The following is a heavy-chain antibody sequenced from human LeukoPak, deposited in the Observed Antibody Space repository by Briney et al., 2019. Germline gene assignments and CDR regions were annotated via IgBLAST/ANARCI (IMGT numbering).Heavy chain of an antibody. Sequence: SETLSLTCTVSGGSLSSYYWSWIRQPPGKGLEWIGYIYYSGSTKYNPSLKSRVTISVDTFRNQISLDLSSVTAADTAVYYCARGAPYYYDSSGDCWGQGTLVTVSS. CDR3: ARGAPYYYDSSGDC. CDR1: GGSLSSYY. J-gene: IGHJ4*02. V-gene: IGHV4-59*01. CDR2: IYYSGST. D-gene: IGHD3-22*01.